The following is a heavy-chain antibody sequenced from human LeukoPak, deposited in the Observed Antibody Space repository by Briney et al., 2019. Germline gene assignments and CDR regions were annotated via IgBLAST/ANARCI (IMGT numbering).Heavy chain of an antibody. CDR1: GGSFSGYY. V-gene: IGHV4-34*01. CDR3: ARGPDHGSSSPEYYFDY. D-gene: IGHD6-13*01. Sequence: SETLSLTCAVYGGSFSGYYWSWIRQPPGKGLEWIGEINHNGSTNYNPSLKSRVTISVDTSKNQFSLKLSSVTAADTAVYYCARGPDHGSSSPEYYFDYWGQGTLVTVSS. J-gene: IGHJ4*02. CDR2: INHNGST.